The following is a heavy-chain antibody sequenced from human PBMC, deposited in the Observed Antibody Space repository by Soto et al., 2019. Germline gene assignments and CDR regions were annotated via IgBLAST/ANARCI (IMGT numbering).Heavy chain of an antibody. V-gene: IGHV1-69*02. CDR2: IIPILGIA. J-gene: IGHJ3*02. CDR3: ARKGGQLPSRDAFDI. CDR1: GGTFSGDT. D-gene: IGHD2-2*01. Sequence: SVKVSCKASGGTFSGDTISWVRQAPGQGLEWMGRIIPILGIANYAQKFQGRVTITADKSTSTAYMELSSLRSEDTAVYYCARKGGQLPSRDAFDIWGQGTMVTVSS.